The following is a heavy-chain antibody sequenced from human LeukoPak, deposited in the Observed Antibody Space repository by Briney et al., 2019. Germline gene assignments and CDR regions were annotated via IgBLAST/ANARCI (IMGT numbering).Heavy chain of an antibody. J-gene: IGHJ4*02. Sequence: GGSLRLPCAASGFTFSDYYMSWIRQAPGKGLEWVSYISSSGSTIYYADSVKGRFTISRDNAKNSLYLQMNSLRAEDTAVYYCARDLDGDYQFAVFYFDYWGQGTLVTVSS. V-gene: IGHV3-11*01. CDR2: ISSSGSTI. CDR1: GFTFSDYY. CDR3: ARDLDGDYQFAVFYFDY. D-gene: IGHD4-17*01.